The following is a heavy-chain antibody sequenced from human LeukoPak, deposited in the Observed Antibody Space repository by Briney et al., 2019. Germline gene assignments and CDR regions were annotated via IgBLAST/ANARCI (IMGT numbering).Heavy chain of an antibody. V-gene: IGHV1-69*06. CDR2: IIPIFGTA. Sequence: SVKVSCKASGGTFSSYAISWVRQAPGQGLEWMGGIIPIFGTANYAQKFQGRVTITADKSTSTAYTELSSLRSEDTAVYYCARAAAPIHYYYYYMDVWGKGTTVTVSS. D-gene: IGHD2-15*01. CDR3: ARAAAPIHYYYYYMDV. CDR1: GGTFSSYA. J-gene: IGHJ6*03.